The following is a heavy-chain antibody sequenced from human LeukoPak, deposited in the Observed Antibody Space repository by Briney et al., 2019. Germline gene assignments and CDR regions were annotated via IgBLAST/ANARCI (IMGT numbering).Heavy chain of an antibody. Sequence: ASVKVSCKASGYTFTSYGISWVRQAPGQGLEWMGWIPGYNANAKYAQNLQGRVTMTTDTSTSTAYMDPRSLRSDDTAVYYCARVYYYDSSGHNWFDPWGQGTLVTVSS. D-gene: IGHD3-22*01. J-gene: IGHJ5*02. CDR2: IPGYNANA. V-gene: IGHV1-18*01. CDR1: GYTFTSYG. CDR3: ARVYYYDSSGHNWFDP.